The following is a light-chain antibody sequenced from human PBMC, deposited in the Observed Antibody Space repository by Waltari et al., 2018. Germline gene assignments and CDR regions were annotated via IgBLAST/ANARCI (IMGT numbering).Light chain of an antibody. CDR1: QSISSW. CDR3: QQYNSYPLT. CDR2: KAS. J-gene: IGKJ4*01. V-gene: IGKV1-5*03. Sequence: DIQMTQSPSTLSASVGDRVNITCRASQSISSWLAWYQQKPGKPPNLLIYKASSLETGVPSRFSGSGSGTDFTLTISSLQPDDFASYYCQQYNSYPLTFGGGTKVEIK.